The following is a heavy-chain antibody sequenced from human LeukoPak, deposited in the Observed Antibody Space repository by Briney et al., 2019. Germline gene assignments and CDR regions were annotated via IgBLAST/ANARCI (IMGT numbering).Heavy chain of an antibody. CDR3: ARSRERNEHHLDY. D-gene: IGHD1-1*01. J-gene: IGHJ4*02. CDR1: GFTVSSNY. V-gene: IGHV3-53*01. Sequence: PGGSLRLSCAASGFTVSSNYMSWVRQAPGKGLEWVSVIYSGGSTYYADSVKGRFTISRDNSKNTLYLQMNSLRAEDTAVYYCARSRERNEHHLDYWGQGTLVTVSS. CDR2: IYSGGST.